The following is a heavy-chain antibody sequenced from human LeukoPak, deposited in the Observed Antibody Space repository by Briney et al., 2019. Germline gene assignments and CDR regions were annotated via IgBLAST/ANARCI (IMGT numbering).Heavy chain of an antibody. D-gene: IGHD3-22*01. CDR2: VNPNSGGT. CDR1: GYTFTRYY. CDR3: ARDAYYYDSSGYYYNYYGMDV. J-gene: IGHJ6*02. Sequence: GSSVKVSCKGSGYTFTRYYMHWVRQAPGQGLEWVGWVNPNSGGTNYAQKFQGRVNMTRDTSISTAYMELSRLSSDDTAVYYCARDAYYYDSSGYYYNYYGMDVWGQGTTVTVSS. V-gene: IGHV1-2*02.